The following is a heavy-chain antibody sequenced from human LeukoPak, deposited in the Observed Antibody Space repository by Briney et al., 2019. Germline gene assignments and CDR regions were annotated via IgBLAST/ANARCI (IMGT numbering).Heavy chain of an antibody. J-gene: IGHJ4*02. Sequence: GGSLRLSCAASGFTFSNYAMTWVRQAPGEGREWVSSLSGRGDNTFYADAVKGRFTISRDNAENPLHLQMNSLTAKDTPVYYCAKAYYYGSGSYYVAFDCWGQGTLVTVSS. CDR2: LSGRGDNT. CDR1: GFTFSNYA. D-gene: IGHD3-10*01. V-gene: IGHV3-23*01. CDR3: AKAYYYGSGSYYVAFDC.